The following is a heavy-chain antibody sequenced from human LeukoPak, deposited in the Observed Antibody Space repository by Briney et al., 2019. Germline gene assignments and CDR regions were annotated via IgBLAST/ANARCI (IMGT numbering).Heavy chain of an antibody. J-gene: IGHJ4*02. Sequence: SETLSLTCTVSGYSISSGYYWGWIRQPPGKGLEWIGSTYHSGSTYYNPSLKGRVTISVDTSKNQSSLKLSSVTAADTAVYYCATAAKGGMVGATYYFEYWGQGALVTVSS. CDR2: TYHSGST. V-gene: IGHV4-38-2*02. D-gene: IGHD1-26*01. CDR1: GYSISSGYY. CDR3: ATAAKGGMVGATYYFEY.